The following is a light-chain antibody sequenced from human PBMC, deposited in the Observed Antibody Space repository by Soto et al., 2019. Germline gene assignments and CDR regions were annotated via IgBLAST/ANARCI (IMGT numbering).Light chain of an antibody. CDR2: GNS. V-gene: IGLV1-40*01. Sequence: QSVLTQPPSVSGAPGQRVTISCTGSSSNIGAGYDVHWYQQFPGTAPKLLIYGNSNRPSGVPARFSGSKSGSSASLAITGLQAEDEADYYCPSYDSSLTGPKVLFGGGTKLTVL. CDR1: SSNIGAGYD. CDR3: PSYDSSLTGPKVL. J-gene: IGLJ2*01.